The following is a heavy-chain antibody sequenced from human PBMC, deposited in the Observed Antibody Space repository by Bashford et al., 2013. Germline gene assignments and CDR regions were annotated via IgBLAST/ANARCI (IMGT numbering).Heavy chain of an antibody. D-gene: IGHD1-26*01. CDR2: ISAYNGNT. CDR1: GYTFTSYG. V-gene: IGHV1-18*01. CDR3: AREYSGRYSSLDY. J-gene: IGHJ4*02. Sequence: VASVKVSCKASGYTFTSYGISWVRQAPGQGLEWMGWISAYNGNTNYAQKLQGRVTMTTDTSTSTAYMELRSLRAEDTAVYYCAREYSGRYSSLDYWGQGALVTVSS.